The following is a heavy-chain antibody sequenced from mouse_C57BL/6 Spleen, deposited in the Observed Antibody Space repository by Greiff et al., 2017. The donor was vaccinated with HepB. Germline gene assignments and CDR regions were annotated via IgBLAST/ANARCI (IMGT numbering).Heavy chain of an antibody. D-gene: IGHD2-5*01. CDR3: ANSNYVAWFAY. J-gene: IGHJ3*01. Sequence: QVQLKESGPELVKPGASVKISCKASGYAFSSSWMNWVKQRPGKGLEWIGRIYPGDGDTNYNGKFKGKATLTADKSSSTAYMQLSSLTSEDSAVYVGANSNYVAWFAYWGQGTLVTVSA. CDR1: GYAFSSSW. CDR2: IYPGDGDT. V-gene: IGHV1-82*01.